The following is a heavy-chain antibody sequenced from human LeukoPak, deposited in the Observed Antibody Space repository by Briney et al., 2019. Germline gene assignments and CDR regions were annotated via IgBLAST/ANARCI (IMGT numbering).Heavy chain of an antibody. CDR3: ARDPYDYVWGSYPESAFDI. Sequence: PSETLSLTCAVYGESLSGNYWSWIRQPPGKGLEWIGEINDSGSTNYNPSLKSRVTMTVDASNKQFSLRLSSVTAVDTAVYYCARDPYDYVWGSYPESAFDIWGQGTMVTVSS. CDR2: INDSGST. D-gene: IGHD3-16*02. V-gene: IGHV4-34*01. J-gene: IGHJ3*02. CDR1: GESLSGNY.